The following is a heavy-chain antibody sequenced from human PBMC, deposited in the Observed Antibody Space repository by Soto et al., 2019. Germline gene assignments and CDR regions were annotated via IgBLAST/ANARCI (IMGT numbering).Heavy chain of an antibody. Sequence: SETLSLTCSVSGASIRSGGYYWSWLRQSPGKGLEWIGHIYHTGSTFYSPSLKSRLTISLDTSKNQFSLDLRSVTAADTAMYYCARIEMASIKWGRGTLVTVSS. CDR1: GASIRSGGYY. J-gene: IGHJ4*02. CDR3: ARIEMASIK. CDR2: IYHTGST. V-gene: IGHV4-31*03.